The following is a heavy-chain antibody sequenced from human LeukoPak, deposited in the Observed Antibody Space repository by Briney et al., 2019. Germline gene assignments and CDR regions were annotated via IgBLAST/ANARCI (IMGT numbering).Heavy chain of an antibody. CDR3: TTEYYYYMDV. CDR2: IKSKRDGETT. V-gene: IGHV3-15*01. Sequence: PGGSLRLSCAASGFPFTNSWMSWVRQAPGKGLEWVGRIKSKRDGETTDYAAPVKDRFTISRDDSKKTLYLQMNSLKTEDTGMYYCTTEYYYYMDVWGKGTTVTVSS. J-gene: IGHJ6*03. CDR1: GFPFTNSW.